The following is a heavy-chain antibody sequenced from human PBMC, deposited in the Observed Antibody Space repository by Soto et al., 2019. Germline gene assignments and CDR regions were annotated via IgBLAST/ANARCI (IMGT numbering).Heavy chain of an antibody. CDR1: GGTFSSYA. D-gene: IGHD3-10*01. J-gene: IGHJ6*02. CDR2: IIPIFGTA. V-gene: IGHV1-69*06. CDR3: ARLYVRGSGSYYNGYYYYYYVMDV. Sequence: SVKVSCKASGGTFSSYAISWVRQAPGQGLEWMGGIIPIFGTANYAQKFQGRVTITADKSTSTAYMELSSLRSEDTAVYYCARLYVRGSGSYYNGYYYYYYVMDVWGQGTKVTVSS.